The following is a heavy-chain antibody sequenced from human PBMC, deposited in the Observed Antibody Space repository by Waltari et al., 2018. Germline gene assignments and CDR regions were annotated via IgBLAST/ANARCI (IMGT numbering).Heavy chain of an antibody. CDR3: ARADGRDWYFDI. V-gene: IGHV4-30-2*01. CDR1: GASIRKFGYS. J-gene: IGHJ2*01. CDR2: ISHSGSP. D-gene: IGHD4-17*01. Sequence: QLQLQESGSGLVKPSETLSLTCSVAGASIRKFGYSWSWIRQPPGKGLEWLGYISHSGSPNYNPSLKSRLTISFDESENQFSLRLSSVTAADTATYYCARADGRDWYFDIWGRGTLVTVSS.